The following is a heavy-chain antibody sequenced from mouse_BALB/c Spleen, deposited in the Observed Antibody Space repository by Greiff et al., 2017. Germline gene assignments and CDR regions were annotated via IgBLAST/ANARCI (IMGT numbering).Heavy chain of an antibody. V-gene: IGHV1S127*01. Sequence: VKLLESGPELVRPGASVKMSCKASGYTFTSYWMHWVKQRPGQGLEWIGMIDPSNSETRLNQKFKDKATLNVDKSSNTAYMQLSSLTSEDSAVYYCARSGYYGSSYYFDYWGQGTTLTVSS. CDR3: ARSGYYGSSYYFDY. J-gene: IGHJ2*01. D-gene: IGHD1-1*01. CDR1: GYTFTSYW. CDR2: IDPSNSET.